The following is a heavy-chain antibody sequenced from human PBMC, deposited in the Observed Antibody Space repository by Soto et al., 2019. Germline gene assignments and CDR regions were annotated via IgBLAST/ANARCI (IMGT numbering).Heavy chain of an antibody. J-gene: IGHJ5*02. CDR2: INSKSDGWTT. CDR3: TTDLWRIAVVVGSTGYFNP. Sequence: GGSLRLSCAASGFTFSDAWLSWVRQAPGTGLDWVVRINSKSDGWTTEYAAPVRGRFTISRDDSKNTLYLQMNRLKTEETAVYYCTTDLWRIAVVVGSTGYFNPWGQGTPVTVSS. V-gene: IGHV3-15*01. D-gene: IGHD2-15*01. CDR1: GFTFSDAW.